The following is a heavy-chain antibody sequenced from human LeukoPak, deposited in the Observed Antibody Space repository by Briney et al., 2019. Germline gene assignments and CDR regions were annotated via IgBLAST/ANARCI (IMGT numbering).Heavy chain of an antibody. CDR2: ISYDGSNK. J-gene: IGHJ4*02. Sequence: GGSLSLSCAASGFTFSSYGMHWVRPAPGKGLEWVAVISYDGSNKYYADSVKGRFTISRDNSKNTLYLQMNSLRAEDTAVYYCAKGGYYDSSGYSHFDYWGQGTLVTVSS. D-gene: IGHD3-22*01. CDR3: AKGGYYDSSGYSHFDY. CDR1: GFTFSSYG. V-gene: IGHV3-30*18.